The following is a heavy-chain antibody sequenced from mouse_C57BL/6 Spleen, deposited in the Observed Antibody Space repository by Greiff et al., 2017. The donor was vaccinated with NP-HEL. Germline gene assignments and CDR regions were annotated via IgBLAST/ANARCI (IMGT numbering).Heavy chain of an antibody. Sequence: QVQLKQSGAELVRPGASVTLSCKASGYTFTDYEMHWVKQTPVHGLEWIGAIDPETGGTAYNQKFKGKAILTADKSSSTAYMELRSLTSEDSAVYYCTRSLYYGSSAWFAYWGQGTLVTVSA. CDR1: GYTFTDYE. D-gene: IGHD1-1*01. CDR2: IDPETGGT. J-gene: IGHJ3*01. CDR3: TRSLYYGSSAWFAY. V-gene: IGHV1-15*01.